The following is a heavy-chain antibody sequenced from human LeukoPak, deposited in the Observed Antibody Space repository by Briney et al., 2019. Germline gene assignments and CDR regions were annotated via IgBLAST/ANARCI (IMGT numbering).Heavy chain of an antibody. J-gene: IGHJ4*02. CDR1: GYTFTSYG. V-gene: IGHV1-18*01. D-gene: IGHD1-26*01. CDR2: ISAYNGNT. CDR3: AREGNRSSESSASYPLDY. Sequence: GASVRVSCKASGYTFTSYGISWVRQAPGQGLEWMGWISAYNGNTNYAQKLQGRVTMTTDTSTSTAYMELRSLRSDDTAVYYCAREGNRSSESSASYPLDYWGQGTLVTVSS.